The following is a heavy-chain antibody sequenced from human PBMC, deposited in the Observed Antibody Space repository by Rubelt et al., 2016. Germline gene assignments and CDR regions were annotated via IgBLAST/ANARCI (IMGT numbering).Heavy chain of an antibody. V-gene: IGHV4-39*01. D-gene: IGHD6-13*01. CDR2: IYYSGST. Sequence: QLQLQESGPGLVKPSETLSLTCTVSGGSISSSSYYWGWIRQPPGKGLEWIGSIYYSGSTYYNPSLKSQVTISVDTSKNQFSLKLGSGTGAETAMDYCGGHLGRYSSTWGLGYWGQGTLVTVSS. CDR1: GGSISSSSYY. CDR3: GGHLGRYSSTWGLGY. J-gene: IGHJ4*02.